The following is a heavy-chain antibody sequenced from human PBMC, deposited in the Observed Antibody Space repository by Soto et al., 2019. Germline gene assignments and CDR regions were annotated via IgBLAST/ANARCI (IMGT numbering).Heavy chain of an antibody. CDR1: GFTFSDYY. CDR3: ARASTLYSSSPASKYYFDY. J-gene: IGHJ4*02. Sequence: GGSLRLSCAASGFTFSDYYVSWIRQAPGKGLEWVSYISSSGSTIYYADSVKGRFTISRDNAKNSLYLQMNSLRAEDTAVYYCARASTLYSSSPASKYYFDYWGQGTLVTVSS. CDR2: ISSSGSTI. D-gene: IGHD6-6*01. V-gene: IGHV3-11*01.